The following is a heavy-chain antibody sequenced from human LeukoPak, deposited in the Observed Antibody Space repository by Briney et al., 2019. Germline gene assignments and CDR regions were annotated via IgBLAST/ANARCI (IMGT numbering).Heavy chain of an antibody. J-gene: IGHJ4*02. CDR2: IYTSGST. CDR3: ARARHYYDSSGYYYDDY. V-gene: IGHV4-61*02. CDR1: GGSISSGSYY. D-gene: IGHD3-22*01. Sequence: SETLSLTCTVSGGSISSGSYYWSWIRQPAEKGLAWIGRIYTSGSTNYNPSLKSRVTISVDTSKNQFSLKLSSVTAADTAVYYCARARHYYDSSGYYYDDYWGQGTLVTVSS.